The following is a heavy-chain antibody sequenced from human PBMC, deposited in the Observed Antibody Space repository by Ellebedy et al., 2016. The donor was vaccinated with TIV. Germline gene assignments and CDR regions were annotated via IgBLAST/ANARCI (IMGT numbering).Heavy chain of an antibody. Sequence: PGGSLRLSCAASGFTFSGSAMHWVRQASGKGLEWVGRIRSKANSYATAYAASVKGRFTISRDDSKNTAYLQMNSLKTEDTAVYYCTSGIAVAGTPGHTDYYYYGMDVWGQGTSVTVSS. CDR3: TSGIAVAGTPGHTDYYYYGMDV. CDR1: GFTFSGSA. V-gene: IGHV3-73*01. J-gene: IGHJ6*02. CDR2: IRSKANSYAT. D-gene: IGHD6-19*01.